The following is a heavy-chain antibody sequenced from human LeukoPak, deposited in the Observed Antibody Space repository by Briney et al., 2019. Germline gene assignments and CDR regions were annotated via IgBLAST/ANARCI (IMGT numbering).Heavy chain of an antibody. D-gene: IGHD3-10*01. Sequence: PSETLSLTCTVSGGSISSSNYYWSWIRQPAGKGLEWIGRIYTSGSTNYNPSLKSRVTISVDTSKKQFSLRLSSVTAADTAVYYCAGNYYGSGSYYSEDRYWGQGTLVTVSS. CDR3: AGNYYGSGSYYSEDRY. CDR2: IYTSGST. V-gene: IGHV4-61*02. J-gene: IGHJ4*02. CDR1: GGSISSSNYY.